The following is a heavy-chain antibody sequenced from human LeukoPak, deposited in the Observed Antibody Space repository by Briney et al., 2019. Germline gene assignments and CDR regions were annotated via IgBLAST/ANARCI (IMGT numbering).Heavy chain of an antibody. J-gene: IGHJ6*03. CDR2: INHSGST. D-gene: IGHD5-12*01. V-gene: IGHV4-34*01. Sequence: TSETLSLTCAVYGGSFSGYYWSWIRQPPGKGLEWIGEINHSGSTNYNPSLKSRVTISVDTSKNQFSLKLSSVTAADTAVYYCARGRGYSGGYYYYYMDVWGKGTTVTVSS. CDR1: GGSFSGYY. CDR3: ARGRGYSGGYYYYYMDV.